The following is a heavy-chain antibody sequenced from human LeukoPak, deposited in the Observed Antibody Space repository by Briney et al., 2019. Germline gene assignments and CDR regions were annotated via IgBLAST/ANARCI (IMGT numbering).Heavy chain of an antibody. V-gene: IGHV3-30-3*01. J-gene: IGHJ3*02. D-gene: IGHD3-22*01. CDR1: GFTFSSYA. Sequence: GGSLRLSCAASGFTFSSYAMHWVRQAPGKGLEWVAVISYDGSNKYYADSVKGRFTISRDNSKNTLYLQMNSLRAEDTAVYYCAKDGTSYDSSGYYPSDAFDIWGQGTMVTVSS. CDR3: AKDGTSYDSSGYYPSDAFDI. CDR2: ISYDGSNK.